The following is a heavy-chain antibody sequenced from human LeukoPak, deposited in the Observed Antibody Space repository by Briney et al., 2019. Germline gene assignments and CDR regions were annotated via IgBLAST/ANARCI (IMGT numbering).Heavy chain of an antibody. Sequence: PSETLSLTCAVYGGSFSGYYWSWIRQPPGKGLEGIGEINHSGSTNYNPSLKSRVTISVDTSKNQFSLKLSSVTAADTAVYYCASLTTSPPYYYYGMDVWGQGTTVTVSS. CDR1: GGSFSGYY. J-gene: IGHJ6*02. V-gene: IGHV4-34*01. D-gene: IGHD4-17*01. CDR3: ASLTTSPPYYYYGMDV. CDR2: INHSGST.